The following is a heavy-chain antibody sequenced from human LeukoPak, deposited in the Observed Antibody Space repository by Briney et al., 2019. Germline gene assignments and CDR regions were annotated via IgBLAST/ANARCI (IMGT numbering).Heavy chain of an antibody. Sequence: SETLSLTCTVSGGSISSYYWSWIRQPPGKGLEWIGYIYYSGSTNYNPSLKSRVTISVDTSKNQFSLKLSSVTAADTAVYYCARVIAGRSYALDIWGQGTMVTVSS. D-gene: IGHD1-20*01. V-gene: IGHV4-59*01. CDR2: IYYSGST. CDR1: GGSISSYY. CDR3: ARVIAGRSYALDI. J-gene: IGHJ3*02.